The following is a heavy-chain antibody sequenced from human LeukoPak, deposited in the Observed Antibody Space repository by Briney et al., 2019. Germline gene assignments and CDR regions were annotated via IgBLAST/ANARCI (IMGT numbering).Heavy chain of an antibody. CDR3: AGGHSSGYYPIDY. CDR2: ISSSGSTI. V-gene: IGHV3-48*01. J-gene: IGHJ4*02. CDR1: GFTVSSNY. Sequence: GGSLRLSCAASGFTVSSNYMSWVRQAPGKGLEWVSYISSSGSTIYYAESVKGRFTISRDNAKNSLYLQMNSLRAEDTAVYYCAGGHSSGYYPIDYWGQGTLVTVSS. D-gene: IGHD3-22*01.